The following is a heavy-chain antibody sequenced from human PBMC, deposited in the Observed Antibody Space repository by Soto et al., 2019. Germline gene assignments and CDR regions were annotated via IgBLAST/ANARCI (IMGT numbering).Heavy chain of an antibody. J-gene: IGHJ5*02. V-gene: IGHV3-9*01. CDR2: ISWNSGSI. CDR1: GFTFDDYA. D-gene: IGHD2-2*01. CDR3: AKDGYCSSTSCYGWFDP. Sequence: EVQLVESGGGLVQPGRSLRLSCAATGFTFDDYAMHWVRQAPGKGLEWVSGISWNSGSIGYADSVKGRFTISRDNAKNSLYLQMNSLRAEDTALYYCAKDGYCSSTSCYGWFDPWGQGTLVTVSS.